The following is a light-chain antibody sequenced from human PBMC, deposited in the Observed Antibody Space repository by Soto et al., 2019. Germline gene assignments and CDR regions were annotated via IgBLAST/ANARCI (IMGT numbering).Light chain of an antibody. Sequence: DIQMTQSPSNLSASVGDRVTITCRASQSTSTWLAWYQNTPGKAPKLLSYDASSLESGVPSIFSGSGSGTEFTLTISGLQPDDFATYFCQQYHSYSRWTFGQGTKVDI. CDR3: QQYHSYSRWT. CDR1: QSTSTW. CDR2: DAS. V-gene: IGKV1-5*01. J-gene: IGKJ1*01.